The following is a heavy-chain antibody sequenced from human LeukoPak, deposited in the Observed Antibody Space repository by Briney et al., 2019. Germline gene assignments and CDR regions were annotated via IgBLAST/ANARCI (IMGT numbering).Heavy chain of an antibody. D-gene: IGHD3-16*01. J-gene: IGHJ4*02. CDR1: GFTFSDYY. V-gene: IGHV3-11*04. Sequence: GGSLRLSCAASGFTFSDYYMSWIRQAPGKGLEWVSYISDNYNIKYYANSAKGRFSISRDNGKNSLYLQMSSLRAEDTAVYYCAREPYDSMGALDYWGQGTLVTVSS. CDR3: AREPYDSMGALDY. CDR2: ISDNYNIK.